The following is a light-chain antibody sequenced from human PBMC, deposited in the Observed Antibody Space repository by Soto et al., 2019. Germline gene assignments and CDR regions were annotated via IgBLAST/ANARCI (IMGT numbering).Light chain of an antibody. CDR3: QRLRAYPFS. CDR2: PAS. V-gene: IGKV1-9*01. Sequence: DIQLTQSPSFLSASVGDRVTVSCRASQDINTYLAWFQQKPGKVPQLLVYPASTLQDGVPSRFSGRGSGTEFTLTINNLQPEDFATYYCQRLRAYPFSFGQGTKVDIK. J-gene: IGKJ2*03. CDR1: QDINTY.